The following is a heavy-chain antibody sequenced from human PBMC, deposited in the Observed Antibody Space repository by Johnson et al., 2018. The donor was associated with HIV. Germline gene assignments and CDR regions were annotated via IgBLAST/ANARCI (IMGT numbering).Heavy chain of an antibody. V-gene: IGHV3-30*03. CDR3: ARERWLAGARVGGGAFDI. Sequence: QVQLVESGGGLVKPGGSLRLSCEGSGFSFDDYGMSWVRQAPGKGLEWVAVISCGGSNKYYADSVKGRFTISRDNSKNTLYLQMNNLRVEATAVYYCARERWLAGARVGGGAFDIWGQGTMVTVSS. CDR2: ISCGGSNK. CDR1: GFSFDDYG. J-gene: IGHJ3*02. D-gene: IGHD6-19*01.